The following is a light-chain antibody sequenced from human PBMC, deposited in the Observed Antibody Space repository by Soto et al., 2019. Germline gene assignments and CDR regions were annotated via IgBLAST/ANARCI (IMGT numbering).Light chain of an antibody. CDR3: QQYGSSPT. V-gene: IGKV3-20*01. CDR2: DVS. J-gene: IGKJ1*01. CDR1: QRVSSSY. Sequence: EIVLTQSPGTLSLSPGERATLSCRSSQRVSSSYFAWYQHKPGQAPRLLIYDVSSRATGIPDRFSGSGSGTDFTLTISRREPEEFAVYYCQQYGSSPTFGQGTKVEIK.